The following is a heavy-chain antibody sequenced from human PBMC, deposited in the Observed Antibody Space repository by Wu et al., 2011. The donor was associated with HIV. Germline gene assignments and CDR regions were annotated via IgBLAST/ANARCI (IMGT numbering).Heavy chain of an antibody. D-gene: IGHD2-2*01. CDR2: IIPIFGTT. J-gene: IGHJ6*03. CDR3: ASTDCSSTSCYGHYYYYMDV. V-gene: IGHV1-69*12. CDR1: GGTFSSYA. Sequence: QVQLVQSGAEVKKPGSSVKVSCKASGGTFSSYAISWVRQAPGQGLEWMGGIIPIFGTTNYAQKFQGRLTITADESTSKAHMELSTLGSEDTAIYYCASTDCSSTSCYGHYYYYMDVWGKGTTVTVSS.